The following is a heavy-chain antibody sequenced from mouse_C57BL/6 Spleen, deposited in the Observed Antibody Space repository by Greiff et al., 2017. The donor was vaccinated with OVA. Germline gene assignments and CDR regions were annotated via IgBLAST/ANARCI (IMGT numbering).Heavy chain of an antibody. V-gene: IGHV14-4*01. CDR3: TIGRYYDGLYAMDY. J-gene: IGHJ4*01. CDR2: IDPENGDT. Sequence: VQLQQSGAELVRPGASVKLSCTASGFNIKDDYMHWVKQRPEQGLEWIGWIDPENGDTEYASKFQGKATITADTSSNTAYLQLSSLTSEDTAVYYCTIGRYYDGLYAMDYWGQGTSVTVSS. CDR1: GFNIKDDY. D-gene: IGHD2-3*01.